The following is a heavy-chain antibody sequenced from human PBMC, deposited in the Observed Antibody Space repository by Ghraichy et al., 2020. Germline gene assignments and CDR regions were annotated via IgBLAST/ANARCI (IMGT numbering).Heavy chain of an antibody. J-gene: IGHJ4*02. CDR2: INGANDNT. D-gene: IGHD3-10*01. Sequence: ASVKVSCKASGYKFTNYAMHWVRQAPGQRLEWMGWINGANDNTKYSQKFQGRVTITRDTSASTAYMELSSLRSEDTAVYFCARGPRRPGYYGSGSPEYYFDYWGQGTLVTVSS. CDR3: ARGPRRPGYYGSGSPEYYFDY. V-gene: IGHV1-3*01. CDR1: GYKFTNYA.